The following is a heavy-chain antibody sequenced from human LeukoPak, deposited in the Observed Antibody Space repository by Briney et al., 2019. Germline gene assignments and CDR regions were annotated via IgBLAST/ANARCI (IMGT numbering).Heavy chain of an antibody. Sequence: GGSLRLSCAAAGFTFSSYAMNWARQAPGKGLEWASTIRGSGGTTSYTDCVKGRFTISRDNSKKMLYLQMNSLRAEDTAVYYCAKSELWGQGTLVTVSS. CDR2: IRGSGGTT. D-gene: IGHD1-14*01. CDR1: GFTFSSYA. J-gene: IGHJ4*02. CDR3: AKSEL. V-gene: IGHV3-23*01.